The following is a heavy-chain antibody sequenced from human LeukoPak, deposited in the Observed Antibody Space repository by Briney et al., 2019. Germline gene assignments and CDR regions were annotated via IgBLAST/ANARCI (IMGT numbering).Heavy chain of an antibody. D-gene: IGHD2-21*01. CDR1: GFTFDDYT. CDR2: ISWDGGST. Sequence: GGSLRLSRAASGFTFDDYTMHWVRQAPGKGLEWVSLISWDGGSTYYADSVKGRFTISRDNSKNSLYLQMNSLRTEDTALYYCAKGPRVRLYSSYYYMDVWGKGTTVTVSS. CDR3: AKGPRVRLYSSYYYMDV. V-gene: IGHV3-43*01. J-gene: IGHJ6*03.